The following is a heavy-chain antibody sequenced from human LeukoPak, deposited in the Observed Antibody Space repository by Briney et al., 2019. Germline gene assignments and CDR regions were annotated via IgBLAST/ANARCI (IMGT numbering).Heavy chain of an antibody. CDR2: IIPIFGTA. Sequence: SVKVSXKASGGTFSSYAISWVRQAPGQGLEWMGRIIPIFGTANYAQKFQGRVTITTDESTSTAYMELSSLRSEDTAVYYCARDRMVRGVIIFSFDYWGQGTLATVSS. CDR3: ARDRMVRGVIIFSFDY. J-gene: IGHJ4*02. CDR1: GGTFSSYA. D-gene: IGHD3-10*01. V-gene: IGHV1-69*05.